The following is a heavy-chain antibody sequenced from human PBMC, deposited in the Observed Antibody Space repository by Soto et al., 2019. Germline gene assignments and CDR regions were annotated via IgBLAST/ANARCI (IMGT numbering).Heavy chain of an antibody. CDR1: GGSISVYY. V-gene: IGHV4-59*01. D-gene: IGHD3-9*01. CDR2: IYDSGSP. Sequence: PSETLSLTCTTSGGSISVYYWSWIRQSPGQGLEWIGYIYDSGSPYYNPSLKTRVTIPADTSKNQISLKLTSATAADTAVYFCARGVGSSPPRYWGRGTLVTVSS. CDR3: ARGVGSSPPRY. J-gene: IGHJ4*02.